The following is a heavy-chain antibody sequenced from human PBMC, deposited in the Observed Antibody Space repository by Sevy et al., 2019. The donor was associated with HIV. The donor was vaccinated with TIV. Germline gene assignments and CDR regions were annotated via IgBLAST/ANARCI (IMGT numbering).Heavy chain of an antibody. D-gene: IGHD1-1*01. V-gene: IGHV3-7*01. Sequence: GSLRLSCVVSGFSFSNYWMTWVRQAPGKGLEWVANIKPDGSVKSYVDSVKGRFTISRDNAKTSLSLQMNSLSAEDTAVYYCARDTNYFYVDVWGKGTTVTVSS. J-gene: IGHJ6*03. CDR3: ARDTNYFYVDV. CDR1: GFSFSNYW. CDR2: IKPDGSVK.